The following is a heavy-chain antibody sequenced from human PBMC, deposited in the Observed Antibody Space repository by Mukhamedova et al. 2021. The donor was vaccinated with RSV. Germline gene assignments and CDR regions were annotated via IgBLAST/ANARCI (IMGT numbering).Heavy chain of an antibody. Sequence: ISSSSDYWGWIRQPPGKGLEWIGSIYYSGSTYYKPSLKSRVTISVDTSKNQFSLKLSSVTAADTAVYYCARAEVRQTWFFDLWGR. CDR2: IYYSGST. CDR1: ISSSSDY. J-gene: IGHJ2*01. D-gene: IGHD3-10*01. CDR3: ARAEVRQTWFFDL. V-gene: IGHV4-39*07.